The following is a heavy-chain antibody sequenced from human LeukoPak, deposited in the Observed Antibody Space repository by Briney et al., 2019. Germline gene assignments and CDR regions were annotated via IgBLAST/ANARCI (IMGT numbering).Heavy chain of an antibody. Sequence: GGSLRLSCAASGFTVSSNYMSWVRQAPGKGLEWVSVIYSGGSTYYAASVKGRFTISRDNSKNTLYLQMNSLRAEDTAVYYCTRQTDYDFWSGRPSVYFDYWGQGTLVTVSS. CDR2: IYSGGST. CDR3: TRQTDYDFWSGRPSVYFDY. J-gene: IGHJ4*02. D-gene: IGHD3-3*01. CDR1: GFTVSSNY. V-gene: IGHV3-53*01.